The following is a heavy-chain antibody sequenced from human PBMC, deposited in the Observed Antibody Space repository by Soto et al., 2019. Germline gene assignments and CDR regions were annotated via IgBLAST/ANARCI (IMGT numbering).Heavy chain of an antibody. V-gene: IGHV1-18*01. CDR2: ISGYNGNR. J-gene: IGHJ5*02. D-gene: IGHD3-3*01. Sequence: QVQLVQSGVEVKKPGASVNVSCKASGYTFSRYGIAWVRQAPGQGLEWMGWISGYNGNRNYVEKFQGRLTMTTDTSKSTAYMELRSLRSDDTAVYYCAKIAVFGIVLGCRGLDPWGQGTLVIVSS. CDR1: GYTFSRYG. CDR3: AKIAVFGIVLGCRGLDP.